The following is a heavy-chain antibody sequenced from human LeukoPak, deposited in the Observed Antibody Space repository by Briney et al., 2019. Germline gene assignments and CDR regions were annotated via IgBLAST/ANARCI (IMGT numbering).Heavy chain of an antibody. J-gene: IGHJ4*02. CDR1: GGSFSGYY. Sequence: SETLSLTCAVYGGSFSGYYWSWIRQPPGKGLEWLGEINHSGSTNYNPSLKSRVTISVDTSKNQFSLKLSSVTAADTAVYYCARLMGSGWYWSPYYFDYWGQGTLVTVSS. CDR3: ARLMGSGWYWSPYYFDY. CDR2: INHSGST. V-gene: IGHV4-34*01. D-gene: IGHD6-19*01.